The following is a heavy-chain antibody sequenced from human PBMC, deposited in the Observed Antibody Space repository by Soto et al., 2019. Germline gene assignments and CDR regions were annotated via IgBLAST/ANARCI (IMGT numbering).Heavy chain of an antibody. V-gene: IGHV4-34*01. Sequence: QVQLQQWGAGLLKPSETLSLTCAVYGGSFSGYYWSWIRQPPGRGLEWIREINHSGSTNYNPSLKSRVTISVDTSKNQFSLTLSSVTAADTAVYYCARGQYSSGWYKREYFQHWGQGTLVTVSS. CDR3: ARGQYSSGWYKREYFQH. J-gene: IGHJ1*01. D-gene: IGHD6-19*01. CDR2: INHSGST. CDR1: GGSFSGYY.